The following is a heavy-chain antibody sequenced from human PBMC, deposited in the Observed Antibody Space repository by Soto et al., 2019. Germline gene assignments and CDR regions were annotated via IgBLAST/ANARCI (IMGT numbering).Heavy chain of an antibody. J-gene: IGHJ4*02. Sequence: QVQLVQSGAEVKKPGASVKVSCKASGDTFTDYYIHWVRQARGQGLEWMGTVNPSGGHTTYAQHFLGRMTMTRDTSTSTLYMKLTSLTSEDTAVYYCARGGHVVVVTAALDYWGQGTLVTVSS. CDR3: ARGGHVVVVTAALDY. D-gene: IGHD2-21*02. V-gene: IGHV1-46*01. CDR1: GDTFTDYY. CDR2: VNPSGGHT.